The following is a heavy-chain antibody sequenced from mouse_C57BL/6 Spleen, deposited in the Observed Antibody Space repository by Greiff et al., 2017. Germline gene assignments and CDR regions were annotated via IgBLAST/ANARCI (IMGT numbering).Heavy chain of an antibody. J-gene: IGHJ3*01. CDR1: GFTFSDYG. CDR2: ISSGSSTL. CDR3: ARSGGYSSGFAY. D-gene: IGHD2-3*01. V-gene: IGHV5-17*01. Sequence: EVNVVESGGGLVKPGGSLKLSCAASGFTFSDYGMHWVRQAPEKGLEWVAYISSGSSTLYYADTVKGRFTISRDNAKNTLFLQMTSLRSEDTAMYYCARSGGYSSGFAYWGQGTLVTVSA.